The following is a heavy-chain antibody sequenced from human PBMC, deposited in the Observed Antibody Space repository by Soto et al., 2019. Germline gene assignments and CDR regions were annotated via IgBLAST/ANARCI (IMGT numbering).Heavy chain of an antibody. CDR1: GFTVSSNY. V-gene: IGHV3-66*01. CDR3: ARDVNFYCSGGSCYPDAFDI. Sequence: EVQLVESGGGLVQPGGSLRLSCAASGFTVSSNYMSWVRQAPGKGLEWVAVIYSGGSTYYADSVKGRFTISRDNSKNTLYIQMNSLRAEDTAVYYCARDVNFYCSGGSCYPDAFDIWGQGTMVTVSS. D-gene: IGHD2-15*01. CDR2: IYSGGST. J-gene: IGHJ3*02.